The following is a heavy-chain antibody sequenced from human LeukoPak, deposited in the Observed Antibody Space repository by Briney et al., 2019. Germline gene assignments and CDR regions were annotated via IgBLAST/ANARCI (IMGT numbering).Heavy chain of an antibody. CDR2: MNPNSGKT. J-gene: IGHJ4*02. D-gene: IGHD1-26*01. V-gene: IGHV1-8*01. CDR3: ARVTGSIDY. CDR1: GYAFTSYD. Sequence: ASVKVSCRASGYAFTSYDINWVRQATGQGLEWMGWMNPNSGKTGYAQKFQGRVTMTRDTSISTAYMELSSLRFEDTAVYYCARVTGSIDYWGQGTLVTVSS.